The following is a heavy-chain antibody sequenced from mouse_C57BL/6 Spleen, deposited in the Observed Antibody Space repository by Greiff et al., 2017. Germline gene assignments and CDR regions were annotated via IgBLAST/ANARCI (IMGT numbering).Heavy chain of an antibody. CDR3: ARGLLTTVVAPYFDY. CDR2: ILPGSGST. J-gene: IGHJ2*01. D-gene: IGHD1-1*01. CDR1: GYTFTGYW. V-gene: IGHV1-9*01. Sequence: QVQLKQSGAELMKPGASVKLSCTATGYTFTGYWIEWVKQRPGHGLEWIGEILPGSGSTNYNEKFKGKATFTADTSSNTAYMQLSSLTTEDSAIYYCARGLLTTVVAPYFDYWGQGTTLTVSS.